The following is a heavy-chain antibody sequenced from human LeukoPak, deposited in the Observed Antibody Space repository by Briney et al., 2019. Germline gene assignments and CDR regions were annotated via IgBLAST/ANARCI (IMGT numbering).Heavy chain of an antibody. D-gene: IGHD4-11*01. CDR1: GFTFSSYW. Sequence: PGGSLRLSCAASGFTFSSYWMSWVRQAPGKGLEWVANIKQDGSEKYYVDSVKGRFTISRDNAKNSLYLQMNSLRAEDTAVYYCARAYSNYDSYFDYWGQGTLVTVSS. J-gene: IGHJ4*02. CDR2: IKQDGSEK. V-gene: IGHV3-7*04. CDR3: ARAYSNYDSYFDY.